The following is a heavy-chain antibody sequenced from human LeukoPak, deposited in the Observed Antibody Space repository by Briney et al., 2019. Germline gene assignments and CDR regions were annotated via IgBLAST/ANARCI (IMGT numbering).Heavy chain of an antibody. CDR3: ARTGYDFWSGYLPIGY. V-gene: IGHV4-39*01. CDR2: IYDSGST. J-gene: IGHJ4*02. D-gene: IGHD3-3*01. CDR1: GGSIRSSYYY. Sequence: SETLSLTCTVSGGSIRSSYYYWGWIRQPPGKGLEWIGSIYDSGSTYYNPSLKSRVTISVDTSKNQFSLKLNSVTAADTAVYYCARTGYDFWSGYLPIGYWGQGTLVTVSS.